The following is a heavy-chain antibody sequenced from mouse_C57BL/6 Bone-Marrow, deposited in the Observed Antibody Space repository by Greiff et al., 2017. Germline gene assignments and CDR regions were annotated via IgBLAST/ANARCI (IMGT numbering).Heavy chain of an antibody. D-gene: IGHD1-1*01. CDR2: ISNLAYSI. J-gene: IGHJ1*03. CDR3: ARRSKDWYFDV. CDR1: GFTFSDYG. Sequence: EVKLVESGGGLVQPGGSLKLSCAASGFTFSDYGMAWVRQAPRKGPEWVAFISNLAYSIYYADTVTGRFTISRENAKNTLYLEMSSLRSEDTAMYYGARRSKDWYFDVWGTGTTVTVSS. V-gene: IGHV5-15*01.